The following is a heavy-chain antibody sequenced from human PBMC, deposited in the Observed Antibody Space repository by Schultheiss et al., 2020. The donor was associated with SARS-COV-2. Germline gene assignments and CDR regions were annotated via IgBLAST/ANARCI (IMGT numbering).Heavy chain of an antibody. CDR3: AKAEGAVSSSSDY. V-gene: IGHV3-23*01. Sequence: GGSLRLSCAASGFTFSSYDMHWVRQATGKGLEWVSAISPSGGKTYYEDSVTGRFSISRDNSKNTLYLQMSGLRAEDTAVYYCAKAEGAVSSSSDYWGQGTRVTVAS. CDR2: ISPSGGKT. CDR1: GFTFSSYD. D-gene: IGHD6-6*01. J-gene: IGHJ4*02.